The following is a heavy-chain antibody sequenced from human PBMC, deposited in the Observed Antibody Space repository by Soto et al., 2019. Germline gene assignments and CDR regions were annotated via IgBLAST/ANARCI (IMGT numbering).Heavy chain of an antibody. D-gene: IGHD6-19*01. Sequence: GGSLRLSCAASGFTFSSYSMSWVRQAPGKGLEWVSYISSSSSTIYYADSVKGRFTISRDNAKNSLYLQMNSLRAEDTAVYYCAKATTGYSSGWYNFQHWGQGTLVTVSS. CDR3: AKATTGYSSGWYNFQH. J-gene: IGHJ1*01. V-gene: IGHV3-48*01. CDR1: GFTFSSYS. CDR2: ISSSSSTI.